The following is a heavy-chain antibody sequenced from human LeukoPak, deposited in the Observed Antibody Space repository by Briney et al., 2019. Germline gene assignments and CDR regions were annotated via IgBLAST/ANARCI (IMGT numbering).Heavy chain of an antibody. CDR3: ARGGGYASPIGY. CDR2: IYHSGST. V-gene: IGHV4-59*01. D-gene: IGHD5-12*01. J-gene: IGHJ4*02. Sequence: SETLSLACTLSGGSISTYYWSWIRQPPGKGLEWIGYIYHSGSTNYNPSLKSRVTISVDTSKNQFSLKLSSVTAADTAVYYCARGGGYASPIGYWGQGALVTVSS. CDR1: GGSISTYY.